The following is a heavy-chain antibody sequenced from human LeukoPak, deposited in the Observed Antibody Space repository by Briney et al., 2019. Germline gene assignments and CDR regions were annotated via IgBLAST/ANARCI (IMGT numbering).Heavy chain of an antibody. CDR3: ARGWPDYDFWSGYPNTYNWFDP. CDR1: GFTFSSYA. J-gene: IGHJ5*02. CDR2: ISGGGGST. D-gene: IGHD3-3*01. V-gene: IGHV3-23*01. Sequence: PGGSLRVSCAASGFTFSSYAMSWVRQAPGKGLEWVSAISGGGGSTYYADSVKGRFTISRDNSKNTLYLQMNSLRAEDTAVYYCARGWPDYDFWSGYPNTYNWFDPWGQGTLVTVSS.